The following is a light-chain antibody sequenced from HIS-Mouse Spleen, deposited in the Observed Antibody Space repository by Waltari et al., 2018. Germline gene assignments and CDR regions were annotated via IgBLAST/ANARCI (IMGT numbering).Light chain of an antibody. CDR1: SSDVGGYNY. CDR3: CSYAGSYTYV. CDR2: YVS. J-gene: IGLJ1*01. V-gene: IGLV2-11*01. Sequence: QSALTPPRSVSGSPGPSVTISCPGTSSDVGGYNYVSWYQQHPGKAPKLMIYYVSKRPSGVPDRFSGSKSGNTASLTISGLQAEDEADYYCCSYAGSYTYVFGTGTKVTVL.